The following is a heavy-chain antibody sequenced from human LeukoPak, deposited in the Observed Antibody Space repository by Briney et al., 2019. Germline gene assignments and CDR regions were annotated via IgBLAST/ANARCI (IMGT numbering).Heavy chain of an antibody. CDR1: GFTFSSYS. D-gene: IGHD2-15*01. CDR2: ISTSSSYI. J-gene: IGHJ5*02. Sequence: GGSLRLSCTASGFTFSSYSMNWVRQAPGKGLEWVSSISTSSSYIYYADSVKGRFTISRDNARNSLYLQMNTLRAEDTAVYSCARGADGVSSNSRGWSDPWGQGTLVTVSS. CDR3: ARGADGVSSNSRGWSDP. V-gene: IGHV3-21*01.